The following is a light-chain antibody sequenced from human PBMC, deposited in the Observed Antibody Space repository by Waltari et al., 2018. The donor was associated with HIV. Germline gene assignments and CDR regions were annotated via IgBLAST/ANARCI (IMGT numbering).Light chain of an antibody. CDR3: QQRSNWHT. J-gene: IGKJ1*01. CDR2: DAS. CDR1: QSVSSY. Sequence: ELVLTQSPATLSFSPGERATLACRASQSVSSYLALYQQKPGQAPRLLIYDASNRATGIPARFSGSGSGTDFTLTISSLEPEDFAVYYCQQRSNWHTFGQGTKVEIK. V-gene: IGKV3-11*01.